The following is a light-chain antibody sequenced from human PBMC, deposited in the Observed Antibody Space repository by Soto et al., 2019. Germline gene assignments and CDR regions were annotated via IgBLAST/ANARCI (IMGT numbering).Light chain of an antibody. CDR2: GAS. CDR1: QSVGSSY. V-gene: IGKV3-20*01. J-gene: IGKJ4*01. Sequence: EIVLTQSPGTLSLSPGERATLSCRASQSVGSSYLAWYQQKPGQAPRLLVYGASSRATGIPDRFSGSGSGTDFTLTISRLEPEDFAVYYCPQSGPSPPTFGAGTKVELK. CDR3: PQSGPSPPT.